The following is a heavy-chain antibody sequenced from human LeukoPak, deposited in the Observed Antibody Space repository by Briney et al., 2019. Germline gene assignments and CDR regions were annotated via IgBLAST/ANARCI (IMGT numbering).Heavy chain of an antibody. CDR1: GGSFSGYY. D-gene: IGHD4-23*01. J-gene: IGHJ3*02. Sequence: SETLSLTCAVYGGSFSGYYWGWIRQPPGKGLEWIGSIYHSGSTYYNPSLKSRVTISVDTSKNQFSLKLSSVTAADTAVYYCARDGPVNTVGDAFDIWGQGTMVTVSS. V-gene: IGHV4-38-2*02. CDR3: ARDGPVNTVGDAFDI. CDR2: IYHSGST.